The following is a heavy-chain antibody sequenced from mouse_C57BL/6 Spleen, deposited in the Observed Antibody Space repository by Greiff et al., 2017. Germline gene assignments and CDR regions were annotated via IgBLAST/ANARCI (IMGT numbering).Heavy chain of an antibody. CDR3: ADGGFAY. J-gene: IGHJ3*01. CDR1: GFTFSSYA. V-gene: IGHV5-4*01. Sequence: EVHLVESGGGLVKPGGSLKLSCAASGFTFSSYAMSWVRQTPEKRLEWVATISDGGSYTYYPDNVKGRFTISRDNAKNNLYLQMSHLKSEDTAMYYCADGGFAYWGQGTLVTVSA. CDR2: ISDGGSYT.